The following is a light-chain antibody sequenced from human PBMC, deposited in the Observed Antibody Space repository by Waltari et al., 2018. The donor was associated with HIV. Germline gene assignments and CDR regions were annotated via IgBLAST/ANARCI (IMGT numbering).Light chain of an antibody. CDR3: QQANKFPLT. CDR2: GGS. V-gene: IGKV1D-12*01. CDR1: QTTGIW. J-gene: IGKJ3*01. Sequence: DIQMTQSPSSVSASVGDNVTFTCRASQTTGIWLAWYQQKVGTAPKLLIYGGSTLQSGVPSRFSGSGSGTDFILSITSLQPEDSASYYCQQANKFPLTFGPGTKLDIK.